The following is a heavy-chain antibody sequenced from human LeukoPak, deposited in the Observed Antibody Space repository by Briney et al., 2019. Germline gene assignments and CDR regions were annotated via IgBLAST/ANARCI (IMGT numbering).Heavy chain of an antibody. CDR1: GFTFSSYG. CDR2: IWYDGSNK. V-gene: IGHV3-33*01. D-gene: IGHD3-10*01. CDR3: ARGTYYYGSGSYYGDNLGSFDI. J-gene: IGHJ3*02. Sequence: GRSLRLSCAVSGFTFSSYGMHWVRQAPGKGLEWVAVIWYDGSNKYYADSVKGRFTISRDNSKNTLYLQMNSLRAEDTAVYYCARGTYYYGSGSYYGDNLGSFDIWGQGTMVTVSS.